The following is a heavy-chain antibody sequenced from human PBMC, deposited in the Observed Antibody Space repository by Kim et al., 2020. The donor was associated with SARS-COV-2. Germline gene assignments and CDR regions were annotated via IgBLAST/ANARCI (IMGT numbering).Heavy chain of an antibody. CDR3: ARGHRSSWFDAFDI. J-gene: IGHJ3*02. CDR1: GFNFSTYA. V-gene: IGHV3-64*01. CDR2: ISSNGDST. Sequence: GGSLRLSCAASGFNFSTYAMHWVRQAPGKGLEYVSAISSNGDSTYYANSVKGRFTISTDNSKSTLYLQMGSLRAEDMAVYYCARGHRSSWFDAFDIWGQG. D-gene: IGHD6-13*01.